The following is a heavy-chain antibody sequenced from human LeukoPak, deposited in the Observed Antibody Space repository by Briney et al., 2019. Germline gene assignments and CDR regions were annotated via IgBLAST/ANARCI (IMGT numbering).Heavy chain of an antibody. J-gene: IGHJ5*02. CDR2: ISSSSSTI. D-gene: IGHD2-2*01. Sequence: PGGSLRLSCAASGFTFSSYSMNWVRQAPGKGLEWVSYISSSSSTIYYADSVKGRFTISGDNAKNSLYLQMNSLRAEDTAVYYCARGVVPAARCWFDPWGQGTLVTVSS. V-gene: IGHV3-48*04. CDR1: GFTFSSYS. CDR3: ARGVVPAARCWFDP.